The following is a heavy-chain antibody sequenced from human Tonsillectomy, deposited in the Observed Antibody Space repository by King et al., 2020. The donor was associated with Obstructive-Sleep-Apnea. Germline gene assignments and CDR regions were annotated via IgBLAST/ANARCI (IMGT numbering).Heavy chain of an antibody. CDR1: GGSISSYY. Sequence: QLQESGPGLVKPSETLSLTCTVSGGSISSYYWSWIRQPPGKGLEWIGYIYYSGSTNYNPSLKSRVTITVDTSKNQCSLKLSSVTAADTAVYYCARGRYSSSWYKYWGQGTLVTVSS. D-gene: IGHD6-13*01. CDR3: ARGRYSSSWYKY. V-gene: IGHV4-59*01. CDR2: IYYSGST. J-gene: IGHJ4*02.